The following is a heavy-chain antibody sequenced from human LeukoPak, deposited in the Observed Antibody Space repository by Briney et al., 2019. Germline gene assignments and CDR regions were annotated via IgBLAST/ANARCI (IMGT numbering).Heavy chain of an antibody. CDR3: ARHKGYGGYFFNY. CDR1: GGSFSGYY. J-gene: IGHJ4*02. V-gene: IGHV4-34*01. D-gene: IGHD5-12*01. Sequence: SETLSLTCAVYGGSFSGYYWSWIRQPPGKGLEWIGEINHSGSTNYNPSLKSRVTMSVDTSKNQFSLKLSSVTAADTAVYYCARHKGYGGYFFNYWGQGTLVTVSS. CDR2: INHSGST.